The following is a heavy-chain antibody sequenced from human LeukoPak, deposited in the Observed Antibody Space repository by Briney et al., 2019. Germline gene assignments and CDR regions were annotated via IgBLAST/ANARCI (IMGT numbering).Heavy chain of an antibody. CDR2: IYYSGST. Sequence: LETLSLTCTVSGGSISSHYWSWIRQPPGKGLEWIGYIYYSGSTNYNPSLKSRVTISVDTSKNQFSLKLSSVTAADTAVYYCARESSGSYLRNYYYYYYMDVWGKGTTVTVSS. D-gene: IGHD1-26*01. V-gene: IGHV4-59*11. J-gene: IGHJ6*03. CDR1: GGSISSHY. CDR3: ARESSGSYLRNYYYYYYMDV.